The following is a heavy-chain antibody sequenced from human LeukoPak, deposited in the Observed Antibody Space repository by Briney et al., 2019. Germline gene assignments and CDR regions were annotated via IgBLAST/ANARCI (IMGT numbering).Heavy chain of an antibody. CDR2: IKKDGSEK. J-gene: IGHJ5*02. V-gene: IGHV3-7*03. CDR1: GFTFSSYW. D-gene: IGHD3-22*01. CDR3: ARCPVSYDSSARWFDP. Sequence: GGSLRLSCAASGFTFSSYWMSWVRQAPGKGLEWVANIKKDGSEKYYVDSVKGRFTISRDNSKNTLYLQMNSLRAEDTAVYYCARCPVSYDSSARWFDPWGQGTLVTVSS.